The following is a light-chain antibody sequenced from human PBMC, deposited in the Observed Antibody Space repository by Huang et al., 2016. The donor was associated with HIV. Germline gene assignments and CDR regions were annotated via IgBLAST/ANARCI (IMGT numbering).Light chain of an antibody. CDR3: QQYGTSPAT. CDR2: GVS. CDR1: QNVSSNY. V-gene: IGKV3-20*01. Sequence: DIVLTQSPGTLSLSPGERATVSCRASQNVSSNYFPWYQQKPGQATRLLIYGVSTRATGNPDRFSGSVSGTDFTLPVTRVEPGGFAVYYCQQYGTSPATFGQGTRVDIK. J-gene: IGKJ1*01.